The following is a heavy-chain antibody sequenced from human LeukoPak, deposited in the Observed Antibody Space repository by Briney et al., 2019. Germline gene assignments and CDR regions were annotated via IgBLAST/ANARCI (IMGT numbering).Heavy chain of an antibody. CDR3: ASSSGSCSRTSCYSS. J-gene: IGHJ5*02. CDR1: GGSFSGYY. V-gene: IGHV4-34*01. D-gene: IGHD2-2*01. CDR2: INHSGST. Sequence: SETLSLTCAVYGGSFSGYYWSWIRQPPGKGLEWIGEINHSGSTTYNPSLKSRVTISVDTSKNQFSLKVSSVTAADTAVYYCASSSGSCSRTSCYSSWGQGTLVTVSS.